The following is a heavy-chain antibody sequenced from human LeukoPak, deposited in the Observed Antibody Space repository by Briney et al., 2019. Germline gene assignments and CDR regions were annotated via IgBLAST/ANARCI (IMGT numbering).Heavy chain of an antibody. CDR1: GGTFSSYA. D-gene: IGHD2/OR15-2a*01. CDR2: IIPIFGTA. J-gene: IGHJ4*02. CDR3: ARDGPTYYFDY. Sequence: ASVKVSCKASGGTFSSYAISWVRQAPGQGLEWMGGIIPIFGTANYAQKFQGSVTITADESTSTAYMELSSLRSVDTAVYYCARDGPTYYFDYWGQGTLVTVSS. V-gene: IGHV1-69*13.